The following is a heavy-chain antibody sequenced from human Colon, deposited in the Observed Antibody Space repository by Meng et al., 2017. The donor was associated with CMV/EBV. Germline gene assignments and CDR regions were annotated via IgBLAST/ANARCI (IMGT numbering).Heavy chain of an antibody. Sequence: SGGTFSSYAISWVRQAPGQGLEWMGGIIPIFGTANYAQKFQGRVTITTDESTSTAYMELSSLRSKDTAVYYCARAPTIFGVVSWFDPWGQGTLVTVSS. D-gene: IGHD3-3*01. CDR2: IIPIFGTA. CDR3: ARAPTIFGVVSWFDP. V-gene: IGHV1-69*05. CDR1: GGTFSSYA. J-gene: IGHJ5*02.